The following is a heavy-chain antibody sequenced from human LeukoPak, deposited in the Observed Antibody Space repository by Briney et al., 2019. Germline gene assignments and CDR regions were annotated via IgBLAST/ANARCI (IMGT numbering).Heavy chain of an antibody. D-gene: IGHD3-22*01. V-gene: IGHV3-23*01. CDR3: ARVDHDSSAYAP. CDR1: GFSLSSYG. Sequence: GGSLRLSCAASGFSLSSYGMTWVRQAPGKGLEWVSTLSDSGGGTYYADSVKGRFTISRDNAKNTLYLQMNSLRAEDTAVYYCARVDHDSSAYAPWGLGTLVTVSS. CDR2: LSDSGGGT. J-gene: IGHJ5*02.